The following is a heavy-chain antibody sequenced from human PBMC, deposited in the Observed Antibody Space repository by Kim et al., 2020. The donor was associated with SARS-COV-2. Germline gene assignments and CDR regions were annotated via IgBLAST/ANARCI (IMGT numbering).Heavy chain of an antibody. CDR2: INPNSGGS. CDR1: GYTFTGYY. CDR3: ARDPRLAAAGTSVYYYYYGMDV. V-gene: IGHV1-2*04. D-gene: IGHD6-13*01. Sequence: ASVKVSCKASGYTFTGYYMHWVRQAPGQGLEWMGWINPNSGGSNYAQKFQGWVTMTRDTSISTAYMELSRLRSDDTAVYYCARDPRLAAAGTSVYYYYYGMDVWGQGTTVTVSS. J-gene: IGHJ6*02.